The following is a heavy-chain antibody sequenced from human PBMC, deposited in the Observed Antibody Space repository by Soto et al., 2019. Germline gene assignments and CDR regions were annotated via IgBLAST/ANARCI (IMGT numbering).Heavy chain of an antibody. V-gene: IGHV1-69*02. CDR3: ARGGGRAYGMDV. Sequence: QVQLVQSGAEVKKPGSSVKVSCKASGGTFSRYTISWVRQAPGQGLEWMGRIIPILGIANYAQKFQGRVTITADKSTSTAYMELSSLRSEDTAVYYCARGGGRAYGMDVWGQGTTVTVSS. CDR1: GGTFSRYT. J-gene: IGHJ6*02. D-gene: IGHD3-16*01. CDR2: IIPILGIA.